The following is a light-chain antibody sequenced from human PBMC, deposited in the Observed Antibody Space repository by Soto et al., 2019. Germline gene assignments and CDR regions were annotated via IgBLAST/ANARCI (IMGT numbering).Light chain of an antibody. CDR2: DIT. CDR3: VSFTSSKSYV. J-gene: IGLJ1*01. CDR1: SSDVGAYNH. Sequence: QSVLTQPASVSGSPGQSITISCTGTSSDVGAYNHVSWYQQYPGKAPKLMIYDITNRPSGVSNRFSGSKAGNTASLTISGLQAEDEADYYCVSFTSSKSYVFGTGTKVTVL. V-gene: IGLV2-14*01.